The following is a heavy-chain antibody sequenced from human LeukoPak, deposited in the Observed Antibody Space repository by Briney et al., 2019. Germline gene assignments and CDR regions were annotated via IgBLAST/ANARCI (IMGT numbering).Heavy chain of an antibody. V-gene: IGHV3-7*01. D-gene: IGHD6-19*01. CDR3: ERDHTVAGIVVDF. J-gene: IGHJ4*02. Sequence: GGSLRLSCAASGFTFSSFWMNWVRQAPGKGLEWVANMNQSGSEKFYVYSVKGRVTISRDNAENSVYLQMNRLRAEDTAVYYCERDHTVAGIVVDFWCQGDLVTVSS. CDR1: GFTFSSFW. CDR2: MNQSGSEK.